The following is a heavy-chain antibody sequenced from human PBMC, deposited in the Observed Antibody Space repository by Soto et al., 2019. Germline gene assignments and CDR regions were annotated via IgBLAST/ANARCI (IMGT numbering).Heavy chain of an antibody. CDR1: GGTFRNYP. J-gene: IGHJ4*02. Sequence: QVQLVQSGPEVKKPGSSVKVSCKASGGTFRNYPINWVRQAPGQGLEWMGSIFPLTDIPDYAQNFQARLTITADKSTSTAYMELSSLTSADTAMYFCARVPLLVLTYFQSWGQGTLVTVSS. CDR3: ARVPLLVLTYFQS. D-gene: IGHD3-10*01. CDR2: IFPLTDIP. V-gene: IGHV1-69*02.